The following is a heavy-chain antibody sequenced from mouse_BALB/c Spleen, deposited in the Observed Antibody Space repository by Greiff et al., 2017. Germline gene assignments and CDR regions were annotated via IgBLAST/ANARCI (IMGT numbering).Heavy chain of an antibody. Sequence: VHVKQSGAELVRSGASVKLSCTASGFNIKDYYMHWVKQRPEQGLEWIGWIDPENGDTEYAPKFQGKATMTADTSSNTAYLQLSSLTSEDTAVYYCNAGYDYAMDYWGQGTSVTVSS. CDR2: IDPENGDT. D-gene: IGHD2-14*01. J-gene: IGHJ4*01. CDR1: GFNIKDYY. CDR3: NAGYDYAMDY. V-gene: IGHV14-4*02.